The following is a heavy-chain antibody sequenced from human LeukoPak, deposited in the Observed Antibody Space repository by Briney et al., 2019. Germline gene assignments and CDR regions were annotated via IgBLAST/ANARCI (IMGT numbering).Heavy chain of an antibody. V-gene: IGHV3-33*01. D-gene: IGHD5-18*01. CDR2: IWYDGSKK. J-gene: IGHJ4*02. Sequence: GGSLRLSCAASGFTFSSYGMHWVRQAPGKGLEWVAFIWYDGSKKYYGDSVKGRFTISRDNSKNTLYLQMNSLRAEDTAVYYCARGSGYSYSFTGRERTKSRLDYWGQGTLVTVSS. CDR1: GFTFSSYG. CDR3: ARGSGYSYSFTGRERTKSRLDY.